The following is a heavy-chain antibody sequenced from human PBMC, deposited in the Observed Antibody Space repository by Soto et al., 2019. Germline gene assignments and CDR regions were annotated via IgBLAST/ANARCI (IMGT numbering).Heavy chain of an antibody. V-gene: IGHV1-69*01. Sequence: QVQLVQSGAEVKKPGSSVKVSCKASGGTFSSYAISWVRQAPGQGLEWMGGIIPIFGTANYAQKFQGRVTITADESTSTAYMELSSLRSEDTAVYYCWVNYYGSVSYYNGYFDYWGQGTLVTVSS. D-gene: IGHD3-10*01. CDR3: WVNYYGSVSYYNGYFDY. CDR1: GGTFSSYA. CDR2: IIPIFGTA. J-gene: IGHJ4*02.